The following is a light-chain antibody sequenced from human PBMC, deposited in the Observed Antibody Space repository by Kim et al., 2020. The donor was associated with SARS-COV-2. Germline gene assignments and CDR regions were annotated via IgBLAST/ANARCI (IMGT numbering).Light chain of an antibody. CDR3: QQNYSTPIT. J-gene: IGKJ5*01. CDR1: QSISSY. V-gene: IGKV1-39*01. CDR2: AAS. Sequence: DIQMTQSPSSLSASVGDRVTITSRASQSISSYLNWYQQKPGKAPKILIYAASSLQSGVPSRFSGSGSGTDFTLTISSLQPEDIATYYCQQNYSTPITFGEGTRVEIK.